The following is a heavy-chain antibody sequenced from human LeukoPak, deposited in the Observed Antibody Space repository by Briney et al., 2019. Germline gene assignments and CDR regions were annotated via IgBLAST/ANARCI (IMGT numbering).Heavy chain of an antibody. CDR2: ISSSGSTI. CDR1: GFTFSDYY. D-gene: IGHD2-2*01. CDR3: ARVRVKVVPAAFDY. V-gene: IGHV3-11*01. Sequence: PGGSLRLSCAASGFTFSDYYMSWIRQAPGKGLEWVSYISSSGSTIYCADSVKGRFTISRDNAKNSLYLQMNSLRAEDTAVYYCARVRVKVVPAAFDYWGQGTLVTVSS. J-gene: IGHJ4*02.